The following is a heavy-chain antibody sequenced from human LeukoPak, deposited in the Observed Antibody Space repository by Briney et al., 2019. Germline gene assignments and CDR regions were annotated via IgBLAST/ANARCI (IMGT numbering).Heavy chain of an antibody. CDR3: AMQSDIVVVPAAPPHGGY. D-gene: IGHD2-2*01. V-gene: IGHV4-30-2*01. CDR2: IYHSGST. J-gene: IGHJ4*02. Sequence: PSETLSLTCTVSGGSISSGGYYWSWIRQPPGKGLEWIGYIYHSGSTYYNPSLKSRVTISVDRSKNQFSLKLSSVTAADTAVYYCAMQSDIVVVPAAPPHGGYWGQGTLVTVSS. CDR1: GGSISSGGYY.